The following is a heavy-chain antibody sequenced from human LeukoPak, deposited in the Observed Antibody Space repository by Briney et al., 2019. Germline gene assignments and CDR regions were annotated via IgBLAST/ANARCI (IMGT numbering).Heavy chain of an antibody. CDR2: IYYSGST. CDR3: ARDLGDGYNFFDY. Sequence: SETLSLTCTVSGGSISSGGYYWSWIRQHPGEGLEWIGYIYYSGSTYYNPSLKSRVTISVDTSKNQFSLKLSSVTAADTAVYYCARDLGDGYNFFDYWGQGTLVTVSS. J-gene: IGHJ4*02. D-gene: IGHD5-24*01. CDR1: GGSISSGGYY. V-gene: IGHV4-31*03.